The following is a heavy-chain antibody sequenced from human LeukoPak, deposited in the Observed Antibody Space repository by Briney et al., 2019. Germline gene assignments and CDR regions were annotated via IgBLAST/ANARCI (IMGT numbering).Heavy chain of an antibody. CDR1: GFTFSSYG. J-gene: IGHJ4*02. D-gene: IGHD6-13*01. Sequence: GGSLRLSCAASGFTFSSYGMHWVRQAPGKGLEWVAVISYDGSNKYYADSVKGRFTISRDNSKNTLYLQMNSLRAEDTAVYYCAKELGIAAAGTERGYFGDYWGQGTLVTVSS. CDR2: ISYDGSNK. V-gene: IGHV3-30*18. CDR3: AKELGIAAAGTERGYFGDY.